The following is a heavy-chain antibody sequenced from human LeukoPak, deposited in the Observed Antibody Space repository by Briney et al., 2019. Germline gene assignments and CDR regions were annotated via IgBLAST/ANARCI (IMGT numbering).Heavy chain of an antibody. Sequence: SETLSLTCAVSGGSISSGGYSWSWIRQPPGKGLEWVGYIYYSGSTYYNPSLKSRVTISVDTSKNQFSLKLSSVTAADTAVYYCASGTTVTQRGVYWGQGTLVTVSS. CDR3: ASGTTVTQRGVY. J-gene: IGHJ4*02. CDR2: IYYSGST. CDR1: GGSISSGGYS. D-gene: IGHD4-17*01. V-gene: IGHV4-30-2*05.